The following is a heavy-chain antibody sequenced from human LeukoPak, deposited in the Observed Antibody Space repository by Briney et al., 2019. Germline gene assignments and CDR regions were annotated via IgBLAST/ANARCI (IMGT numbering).Heavy chain of an antibody. CDR3: ISHAFDI. J-gene: IGHJ3*02. V-gene: IGHV3-48*03. Sequence: PGGSLRLSCAASGFTFSSYEMNWVRQAPGKGLEWVSYISSSGSTIYYPDSVKGRFTISRDNPKNSPYLQMTSLRAEDMAVYYCISHAFDIWGQGTMVTVSS. CDR2: ISSSGSTI. CDR1: GFTFSSYE.